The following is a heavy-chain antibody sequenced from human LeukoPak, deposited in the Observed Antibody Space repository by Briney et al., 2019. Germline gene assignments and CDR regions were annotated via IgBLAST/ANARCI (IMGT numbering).Heavy chain of an antibody. J-gene: IGHJ6*04. D-gene: IGHD3-22*01. V-gene: IGHV1-69*04. Sequence: ASVKVSCKASGGTFSSYAISWVRQAPGQGLEWMGRIIPILGIANYAQKFQGRVTITADKSTSTAYMELSSLRSEDTAVYYCAREIGYYFDNHSSRLRGRFDVWGTGTTVIVSS. CDR2: IIPILGIA. CDR3: AREIGYYFDNHSSRLRGRFDV. CDR1: GGTFSSYA.